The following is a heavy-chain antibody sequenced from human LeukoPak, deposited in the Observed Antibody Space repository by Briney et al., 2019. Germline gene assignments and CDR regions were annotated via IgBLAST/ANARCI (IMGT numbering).Heavy chain of an antibody. Sequence: GGSLRLSCAASGFTFSSSAMSWVRQAPGKGLEWVSYISSSGSTIYYADSVKGRFTISRDNAKNSLYLQMNSLRAEDTAVYYCARTTVPAARPLYYGMDVWGQGTTVTVSS. CDR1: GFTFSSSA. CDR2: ISSSGSTI. D-gene: IGHD2-2*01. CDR3: ARTTVPAARPLYYGMDV. V-gene: IGHV3-48*03. J-gene: IGHJ6*02.